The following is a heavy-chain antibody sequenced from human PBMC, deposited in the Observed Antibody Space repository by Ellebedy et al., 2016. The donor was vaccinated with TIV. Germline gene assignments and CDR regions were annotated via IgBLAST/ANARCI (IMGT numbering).Heavy chain of an antibody. D-gene: IGHD1-26*01. Sequence: GGSLRLXCAASGFTFSSYSMNWVRQAPGKGLEWVSSISSSSSYIYYADSVKGRFTISRDNAKNSLYLQMNSLRAEDTAVYYCARARYSGSYFDYWGQGTLVTVSS. J-gene: IGHJ4*02. CDR3: ARARYSGSYFDY. CDR1: GFTFSSYS. CDR2: ISSSSSYI. V-gene: IGHV3-21*01.